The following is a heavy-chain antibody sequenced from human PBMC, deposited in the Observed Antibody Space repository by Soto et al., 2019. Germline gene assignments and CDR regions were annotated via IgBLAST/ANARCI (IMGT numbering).Heavy chain of an antibody. CDR3: APLRVSLSGRYGIQV. CDR1: GYSVTSSDYY. V-gene: IGHV4-39*01. J-gene: IGHJ6*03. Sequence: ETLSRTCSVSGYSVTSSDYYWAWIRQPPGKGLEWIGSMFYSGLTYYNPSLKSRVTLSVDTSKNQFSVRLNSVTAADTAVYYCAPLRVSLSGRYGIQVWGNGTRVAVCS. D-gene: IGHD3-16*02. CDR2: MFYSGLT.